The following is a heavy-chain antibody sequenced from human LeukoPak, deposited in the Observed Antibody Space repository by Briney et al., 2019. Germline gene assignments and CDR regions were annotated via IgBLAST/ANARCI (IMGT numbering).Heavy chain of an antibody. V-gene: IGHV1-18*01. CDR3: ARDTYYYGSGSYYNPDY. Sequence: ASVKVSCKASGYTFTIYGITWVRQAPGQGLEWMGWISAYNSNTKYAQKFQGRVTMTTDTSTSTAYMELRSLESDGTAVYYCARDTYYYGSGSYYNPDYWGQGTLVTVSS. J-gene: IGHJ4*02. CDR2: ISAYNSNT. D-gene: IGHD3-10*01. CDR1: GYTFTIYG.